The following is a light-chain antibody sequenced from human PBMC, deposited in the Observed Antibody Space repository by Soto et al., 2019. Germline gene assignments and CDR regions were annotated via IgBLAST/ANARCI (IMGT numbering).Light chain of an antibody. J-gene: IGLJ2*01. CDR3: CSYAGSSTSYVV. CDR2: EGS. CDR1: SSDVGSYNL. V-gene: IGLV2-23*01. Sequence: QSVLTQPASVSGSPGQSITISCTGTSSDVGSYNLVSWYQQHPGKAPKLMIYEGSKRPSGVSNRFSGSKSGNTASLTISGLQAEDEADYYCCSYAGSSTSYVVFGGGTKLTDL.